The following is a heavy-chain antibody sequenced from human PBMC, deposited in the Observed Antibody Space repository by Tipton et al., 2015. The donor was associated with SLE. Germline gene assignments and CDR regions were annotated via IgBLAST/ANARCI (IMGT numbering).Heavy chain of an antibody. CDR1: GGSITSNTHF. CDR2: IYYSGNT. CDR3: ARETEDVVPRGIDP. D-gene: IGHD2-21*01. J-gene: IGHJ5*02. Sequence: LRLSCTVSGGSITSNTHFWGWIRQPPGKGLEWIGSIYYSGNTYYNPSLKSRVTITIDTSKKQFSLNLSSVTAADTAVYYSARETEDVVPRGIDPWGQATLVKVS. V-gene: IGHV4-39*07.